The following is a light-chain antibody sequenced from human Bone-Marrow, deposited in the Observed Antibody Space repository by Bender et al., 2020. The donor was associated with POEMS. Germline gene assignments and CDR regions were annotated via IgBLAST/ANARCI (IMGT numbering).Light chain of an antibody. V-gene: IGLV2-11*01. CDR1: SSDVGAYDH. CDR2: DVT. CDR3: CSFAKSNIVL. J-gene: IGLJ2*01. Sequence: QSALTQPRSVSGSPGQSVTISCTGTSSDVGAYDHVSWYQQHPGKAPKLMMYDVTKRPSGVPGRFSGSKSGNTASLTISGLQAEDEADYYCCSFAKSNIVLFGGGTRLTVL.